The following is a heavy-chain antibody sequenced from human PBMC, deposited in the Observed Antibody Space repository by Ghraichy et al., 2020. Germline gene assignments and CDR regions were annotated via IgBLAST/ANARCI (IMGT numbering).Heavy chain of an antibody. V-gene: IGHV3-21*01. D-gene: IGHD3-22*01. CDR3: ARERYYDSSGYYYSRAFDI. CDR1: GFTFSDYS. CDR2: ISSSSSYI. Sequence: GGSLRLSCVASGFTFSDYSMNWVRQAPGKGLEWVSSISSSSSYIYYADSVKGRFTISRDNAKNSLYLKMNSLGAEDTAVYYCARERYYDSSGYYYSRAFDIWGQGTMVTVSS. J-gene: IGHJ3*02.